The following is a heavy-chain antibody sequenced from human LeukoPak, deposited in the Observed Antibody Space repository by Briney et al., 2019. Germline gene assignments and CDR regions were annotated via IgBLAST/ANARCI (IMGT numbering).Heavy chain of an antibody. CDR2: ISGSGGST. D-gene: IGHD3-22*01. J-gene: IGHJ4*02. CDR3: AKVIGYYYDSSGYPIY. CDR1: GFTFSSYA. V-gene: IGHV3-23*01. Sequence: PGGSLRLSCAASGFTFSSYAMSWVRQAPGKGLEWGSAISGSGGSTYYADSVKGRFTISRDNSKNTLYLQMNSLRAEDTAVYYCAKVIGYYYDSSGYPIYWGQGTLVTVSS.